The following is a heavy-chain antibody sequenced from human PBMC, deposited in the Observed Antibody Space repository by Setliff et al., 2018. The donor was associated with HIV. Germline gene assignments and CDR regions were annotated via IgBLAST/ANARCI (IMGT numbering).Heavy chain of an antibody. J-gene: IGHJ4*02. V-gene: IGHV1-18*01. CDR1: GYTFNNYG. CDR2: ISTYNGNT. CDR3: AREAEQGERSSSWYFDY. D-gene: IGHD6-6*01. Sequence: GASVKVSCKASGYTFNNYGISWVRQAPGQGLEWMGWISTYNGNTNYAQKFQGRVTLTTDTSTNTAYVELSSLRSDDTAGYYCAREAEQGERSSSWYFDYWGQGTLVPVSS.